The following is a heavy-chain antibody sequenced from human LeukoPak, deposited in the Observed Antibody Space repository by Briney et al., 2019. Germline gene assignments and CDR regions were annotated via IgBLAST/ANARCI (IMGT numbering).Heavy chain of an antibody. CDR1: GFTFSSYD. D-gene: IGHD1-26*01. CDR2: ISKSGGST. CDR3: AKRGIVGATSPFDY. Sequence: GGSLRLSCAASGFTFSSYDMNWVRQAPGKGLEWVSVISKSGGSTYYADSVKGRFTISRDNSKNTLYLQMNSLRAEDTAVYYCAKRGIVGATSPFDYWGQGTLVTVSS. J-gene: IGHJ4*02. V-gene: IGHV3-23*01.